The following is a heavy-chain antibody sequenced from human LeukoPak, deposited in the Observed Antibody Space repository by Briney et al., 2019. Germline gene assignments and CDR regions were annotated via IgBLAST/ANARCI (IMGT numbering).Heavy chain of an antibody. CDR2: IKQDESEK. CDR3: ARVSMVYADPGDYEDY. CDR1: GFSFSSYW. D-gene: IGHD2-8*01. Sequence: GGSLRLPCEASGFSFSSYWMSWVRQAPGKGPEWVANIKQDESEKYSVDSVKGRFTISRDNAKNSLYLQMNTLRAEDTAVYYCARVSMVYADPGDYEDYWGQGTLVTVSS. J-gene: IGHJ4*02. V-gene: IGHV3-7*01.